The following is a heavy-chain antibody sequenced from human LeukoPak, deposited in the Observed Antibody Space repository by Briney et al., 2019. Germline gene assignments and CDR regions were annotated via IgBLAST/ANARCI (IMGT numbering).Heavy chain of an antibody. CDR3: ARDGRDGYNFDY. CDR2: ISSSSSYI. D-gene: IGHD5-24*01. CDR1: GFTFTSAA. Sequence: PGGSLRLSCAASGFTFTSAAMNWVRQAPGKGLEWVSSISSSSSYIYYADSVKGRFTISRDNAKNSLYLQMNSLRAEDTAVYYCARDGRDGYNFDYWGQGTLVTVSS. V-gene: IGHV3-21*01. J-gene: IGHJ4*02.